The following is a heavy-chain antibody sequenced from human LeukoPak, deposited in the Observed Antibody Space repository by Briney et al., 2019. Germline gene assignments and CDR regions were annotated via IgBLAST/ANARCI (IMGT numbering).Heavy chain of an antibody. J-gene: IGHJ3*02. CDR3: ARVRTMVRGVHDAFDI. V-gene: IGHV3-33*01. D-gene: IGHD3-10*01. CDR1: GFTFSSYG. Sequence: GRSLRLSCAASGFTFSSYGIHWVRQAPGKGLAWVAVIWYDGSNKYYADSVKGRFTISRDNSKNTLYLQMNSLRAEDTAVYYCARVRTMVRGVHDAFDIWGQGTMVTVSS. CDR2: IWYDGSNK.